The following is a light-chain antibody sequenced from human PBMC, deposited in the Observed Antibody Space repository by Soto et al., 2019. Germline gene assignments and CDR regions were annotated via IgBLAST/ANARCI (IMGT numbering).Light chain of an antibody. CDR2: AAF. Sequence: EIVLTQSPGTLSLSPGERATLSCRASQNIDGNFLVWHQQKPGQAPRLLINAAFTRATGIPDRFSGSGSGTDFTLTISSLQSKDFAVYYCQQYNNWHPLTFGGGTKVDIK. CDR3: QQYNNWHPLT. J-gene: IGKJ4*01. CDR1: QNIDGNF. V-gene: IGKV3D-15*01.